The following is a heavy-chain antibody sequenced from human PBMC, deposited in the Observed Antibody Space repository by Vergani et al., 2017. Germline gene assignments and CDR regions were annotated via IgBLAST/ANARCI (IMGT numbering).Heavy chain of an antibody. D-gene: IGHD2-15*01. CDR2: IRSDESRR. Sequence: QVQLVESGGGVVQPGGSLRLSCAASGFTFNSYGMHWVRQAPGKGLEWVASIRSDESRRYYGDSMEGPFTISRDNSKNTLYLQMKSLRHEDTAVYYCAKEGGGYCSGGTCYPEYWGQGTLVTVSS. CDR3: AKEGGGYCSGGTCYPEY. V-gene: IGHV3-30*02. CDR1: GFTFNSYG. J-gene: IGHJ4*02.